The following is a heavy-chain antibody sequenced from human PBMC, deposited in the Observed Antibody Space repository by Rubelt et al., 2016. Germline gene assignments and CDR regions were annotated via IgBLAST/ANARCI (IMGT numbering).Heavy chain of an antibody. V-gene: IGHV4-61*01. J-gene: IGHJ4*02. D-gene: IGHD5-18*01. CDR3: ASGRGYSYGYGGYYFDY. CDR1: GGSVSSGSYY. CDR2: IYYSGRT. Sequence: QVQLQESGPGLVKPSETLSLTCTVSGGSVSSGSYYWSWIRQPPGKGLEWIGYIYYSGRTNYNPSLKSRVTISVDTSKNQFSLKLSSVTAADTAVYYCASGRGYSYGYGGYYFDYWGQGTLVTVSS.